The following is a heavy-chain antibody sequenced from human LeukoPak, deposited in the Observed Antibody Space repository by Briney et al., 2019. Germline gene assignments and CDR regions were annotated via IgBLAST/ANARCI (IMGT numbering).Heavy chain of an antibody. D-gene: IGHD2-2*01. J-gene: IGHJ4*02. CDR1: GGSLNSTNW. CDR2: IYHSGTT. Sequence: SGTLSLTCAVSGGSLNSTNWWSWVRQAPGKGLEWIGEIYHSGTTSYNPSLKSRVPISVDKSKNQFSLKLSSVTAADTAVYYCASSTNLKNPSLWGQGTLVTVSS. V-gene: IGHV4-4*02. CDR3: ASSTNLKNPSL.